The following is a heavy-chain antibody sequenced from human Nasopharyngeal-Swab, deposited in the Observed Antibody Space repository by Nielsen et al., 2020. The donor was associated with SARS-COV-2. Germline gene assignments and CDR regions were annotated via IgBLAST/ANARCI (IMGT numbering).Heavy chain of an antibody. CDR2: IRSKADNYAT. CDR1: GFTFSGST. D-gene: IGHD1-26*01. V-gene: IGHV3-73*01. Sequence: GESLKISCAASGFTFSGSTMHWVRQASGKGLEWVGRIRSKADNYATAYAASVKGRFIISRDDSKNTAYLQMNSLKTEDTAVYYCARVNPISGSYYDAIDIRGKGTTVTVSS. J-gene: IGHJ6*04. CDR3: ARVNPISGSYYDAIDI.